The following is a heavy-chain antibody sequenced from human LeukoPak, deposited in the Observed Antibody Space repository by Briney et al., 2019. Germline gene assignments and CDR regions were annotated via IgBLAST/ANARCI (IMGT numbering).Heavy chain of an antibody. CDR2: TYYRSKWYN. J-gene: IGHJ4*02. Sequence: SQTLSLTCAISGDSVSSNSAAWNWIRQSPSRGREWLGRTYYRSKWYNDYAVSVKSRITINPDTSKNQFSLQLNSVTPEDTAVYYCARAGMAGWELPETFDYWGQGTLVTVSS. V-gene: IGHV6-1*01. D-gene: IGHD1-26*01. CDR3: ARAGMAGWELPETFDY. CDR1: GDSVSSNSAA.